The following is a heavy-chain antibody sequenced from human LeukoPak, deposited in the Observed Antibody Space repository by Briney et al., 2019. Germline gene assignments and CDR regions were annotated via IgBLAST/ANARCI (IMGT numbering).Heavy chain of an antibody. J-gene: IGHJ4*02. CDR2: ISASGGTT. CDR1: GFSFSSYA. Sequence: GGSLRLSCAATGFSFSSYAMSWVRQAPGEGLEWVSVISASGGTTYYADSVRGRFTISRDDSKNTLYLQMNSLRAEDTAVYYCAKLVGYWGQGTLVTVSS. CDR3: AKLVGY. V-gene: IGHV3-23*01.